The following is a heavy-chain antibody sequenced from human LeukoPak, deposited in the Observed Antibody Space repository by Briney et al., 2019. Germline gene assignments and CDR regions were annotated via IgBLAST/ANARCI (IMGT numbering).Heavy chain of an antibody. V-gene: IGHV4-39*07. Sequence: SETLSLTCTVSGGSISSSSYYWGWIRQPPGKGLEWIGSIYYSGSTYYNPSLKSRVTISVDTSKNQFSLKLGSVTAADTAVYYCARIRYYGSGSFDAFDIWGQGTMVTVSS. J-gene: IGHJ3*02. CDR1: GGSISSSSYY. CDR3: ARIRYYGSGSFDAFDI. D-gene: IGHD3-10*01. CDR2: IYYSGST.